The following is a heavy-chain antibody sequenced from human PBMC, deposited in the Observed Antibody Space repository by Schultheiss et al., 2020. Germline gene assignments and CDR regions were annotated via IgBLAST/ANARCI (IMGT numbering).Heavy chain of an antibody. J-gene: IGHJ4*02. D-gene: IGHD5-12*01. Sequence: GGSLRLSCSASGFTFSSYAMHWVRQAPGKGLEYVSAISSNGGSTYYADSVKGRFTISRDNAKNSLYLQMNSLRAEDTAVYYCAADFWGYSDNWGQGTLVTVSS. CDR2: ISSNGGST. V-gene: IGHV3-64*04. CDR3: AADFWGYSDN. CDR1: GFTFSSYA.